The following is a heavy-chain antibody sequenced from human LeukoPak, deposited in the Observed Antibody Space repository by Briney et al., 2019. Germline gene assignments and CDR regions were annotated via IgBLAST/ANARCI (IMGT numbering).Heavy chain of an antibody. V-gene: IGHV1-2*02. CDR2: ANPNSGGT. Sequence: ASVKVSCKASGYTFTGYYMHWVRQAPGQGLEWMGWANPNSGGTNYAQKFQGRVTMTRDASISAAYMELSRLTSDDTAVYYCARVRVGEDLDYWGQGILVTVSS. J-gene: IGHJ4*02. CDR3: ARVRVGEDLDY. CDR1: GYTFTGYY. D-gene: IGHD3-16*01.